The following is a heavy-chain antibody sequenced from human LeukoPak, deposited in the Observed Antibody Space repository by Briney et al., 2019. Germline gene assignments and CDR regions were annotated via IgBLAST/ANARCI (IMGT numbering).Heavy chain of an antibody. CDR1: EFTFTSYE. Sequence: AGGSLRLSCAASEFTFTSYELNWVRQAPGKGLEWVSYISSSGNTISYADSVKGRFTISRDNAKNSLYLQMNSLRAEDTAVYYCARGGFDWFDYCGQGTLVTVSS. J-gene: IGHJ4*02. D-gene: IGHD3-9*01. V-gene: IGHV3-48*03. CDR2: ISSSGNTI. CDR3: ARGGFDWFDY.